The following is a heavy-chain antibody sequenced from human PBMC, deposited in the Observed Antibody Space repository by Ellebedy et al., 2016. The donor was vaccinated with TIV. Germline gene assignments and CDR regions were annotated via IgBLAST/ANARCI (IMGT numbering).Heavy chain of an antibody. CDR1: GYRFSSYW. J-gene: IGHJ4*02. CDR2: INPGDSDT. D-gene: IGHD1-7*01. V-gene: IGHV5-51*01. CDR3: VRGGELLRSTFPF. Sequence: GDSLKISCKASGYRFSSYWIGWVRQKPGKGLEWMGIINPGDSDTRYSPSFQGQVTISVDKSISTAYLQWSSLTASDAAMYYGVRGGELLRSTFPFWGQGTLVTVSS.